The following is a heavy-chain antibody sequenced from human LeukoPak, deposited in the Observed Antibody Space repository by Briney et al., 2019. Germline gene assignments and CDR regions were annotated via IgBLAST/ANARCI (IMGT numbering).Heavy chain of an antibody. CDR3: AKDLHYYDSSGSDY. CDR1: GFTFSSYS. V-gene: IGHV3-48*04. CDR2: ISSSSSTI. D-gene: IGHD3-22*01. Sequence: PGGSLRLSCAASGFTFSSYSMNWVRQAPGKGLEWVSYISSSSSTIYYADSVKGRFTISRDNAKNSLYLQMNSLRAEDTAVYYCAKDLHYYDSSGSDYWGQGTLVTVPS. J-gene: IGHJ4*02.